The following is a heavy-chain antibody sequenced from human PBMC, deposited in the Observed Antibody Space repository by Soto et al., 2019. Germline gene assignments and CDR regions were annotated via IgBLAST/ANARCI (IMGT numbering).Heavy chain of an antibody. CDR1: GGSFSGYY. CDR2: INDSGST. D-gene: IGHD1-1*01. Sequence: QVQLQQWGAGLLKPSETLSLTCAVYGGSFSGYYWTWIRQPPRKGLEWIGEINDSGSTDYNPSLKSRVTISVDTSKNQFSLKLTSVTAADSAVYYCARKLERWPNFFDYWGQGNLVTVSS. CDR3: ARKLERWPNFFDY. V-gene: IGHV4-34*01. J-gene: IGHJ4*02.